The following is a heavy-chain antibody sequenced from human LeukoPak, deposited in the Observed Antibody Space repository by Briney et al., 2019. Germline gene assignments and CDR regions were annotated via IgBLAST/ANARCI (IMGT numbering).Heavy chain of an antibody. J-gene: IGHJ3*02. CDR3: ARAWESGSQPNAFDI. CDR1: GGSISSYY. V-gene: IGHV4-59*12. D-gene: IGHD1-26*01. Sequence: SETLSLTCIISGGSISSYYWSWIRQPPGKGLEWIGYIYHSGSTYYNPSLKSRVTISVDRSKNQFSLKLSSVTAADTAVYYCARAWESGSQPNAFDIWGQGTMVTVSS. CDR2: IYHSGST.